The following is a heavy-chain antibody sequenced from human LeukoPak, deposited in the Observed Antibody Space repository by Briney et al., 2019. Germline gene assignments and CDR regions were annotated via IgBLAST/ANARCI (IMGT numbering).Heavy chain of an antibody. Sequence: TGGSLRLSCAASGFTFSSYGMHWVRQAPGKGLEWVAFIRYDGSNKYYADSVKGRFTISRENSKNTLYLQMNSLRAEDTAVYYCAKVLVRGGDWFDPWGQGTLVTVSS. CDR3: AKVLVRGGDWFDP. J-gene: IGHJ5*02. V-gene: IGHV3-30*02. CDR1: GFTFSSYG. D-gene: IGHD3-3*01. CDR2: IRYDGSNK.